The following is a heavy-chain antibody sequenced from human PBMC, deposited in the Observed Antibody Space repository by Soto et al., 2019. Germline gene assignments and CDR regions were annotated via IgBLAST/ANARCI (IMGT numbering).Heavy chain of an antibody. CDR2: ISSSGSTI. V-gene: IGHV3-11*01. Sequence: GGSLRLSCAASGFTFSDYYMSWIRQAPGKGLEWVSYISSSGSTIYYADSVKGRFTISRDNAKNSLYLQMNSLRAEDTAVYYCARQDQYSSSWPLDYWGQGTLVTVSS. CDR3: ARQDQYSSSWPLDY. CDR1: GFTFSDYY. J-gene: IGHJ4*02. D-gene: IGHD6-13*01.